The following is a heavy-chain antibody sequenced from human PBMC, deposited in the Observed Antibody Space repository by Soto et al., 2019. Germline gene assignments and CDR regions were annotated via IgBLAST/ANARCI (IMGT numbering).Heavy chain of an antibody. V-gene: IGHV4-61*08. CDR3: ARRYGGTFDY. J-gene: IGHJ4*02. D-gene: IGHD2-15*01. CDR2: IYYSGST. Sequence: PSETLSLTCSVSGASIYNGGYFWSWIRQPPGKGLEWIGYIYYSGSTNYNPSLKSRVTISVDTSKNQFSLKLSSVTAADTAVYYCARRYGGTFDYWGQGTLVTVYS. CDR1: GASIYNGGYF.